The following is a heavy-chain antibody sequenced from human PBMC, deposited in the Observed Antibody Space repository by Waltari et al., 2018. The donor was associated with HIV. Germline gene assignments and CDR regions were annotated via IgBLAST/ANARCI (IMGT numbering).Heavy chain of an antibody. J-gene: IGHJ6*02. Sequence: EVQLLQSGGGLVQPGGSLRLSCTASGFTFSHYAMTWGRQAPGMGLEWVSGITGSGLSTYYADSVKGRFTISRDESMDTLYLQMNSLRPEDTAVYYCATLDIVVLPPLRGGVDVWGQGTTVTVSS. V-gene: IGHV3-23*01. CDR1: GFTFSHYA. D-gene: IGHD2-2*03. CDR3: ATLDIVVLPPLRGGVDV. CDR2: ITGSGLST.